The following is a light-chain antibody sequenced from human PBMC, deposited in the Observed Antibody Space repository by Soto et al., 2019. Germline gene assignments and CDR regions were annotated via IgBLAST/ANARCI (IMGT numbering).Light chain of an antibody. Sequence: DIQMTQSPSAMSASVGDIVTITCRASQIISSWLAWYQQKPLIAPKLLIYDAFSLESGVPSRFSGSGSGTDFTLTISSLQPEDFAIYFCLQANRVPLSFGQGTRLEIK. CDR1: QIISSW. CDR2: DAF. J-gene: IGKJ5*01. CDR3: LQANRVPLS. V-gene: IGKV1-12*01.